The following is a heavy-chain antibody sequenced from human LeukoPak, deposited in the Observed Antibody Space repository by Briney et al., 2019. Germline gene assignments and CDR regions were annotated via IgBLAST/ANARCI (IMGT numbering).Heavy chain of an antibody. CDR3: ARLMVYAIRRYYYYGMDV. CDR1: GFTFSSYW. V-gene: IGHV3-7*01. D-gene: IGHD2-8*01. J-gene: IGHJ6*02. Sequence: GSLRLSCAASGFTFSSYWMSWVRQAPGKGLEWVASIKQDGSEKYYVDSVKGRFTISRDNAKNSLYLQMNSLRAEDTAVYYCARLMVYAIRRYYYYGMDVWGQETTVTVSS. CDR2: IKQDGSEK.